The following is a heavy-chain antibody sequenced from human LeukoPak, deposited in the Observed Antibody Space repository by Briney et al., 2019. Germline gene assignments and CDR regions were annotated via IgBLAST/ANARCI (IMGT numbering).Heavy chain of an antibody. CDR3: AKNAGYSYGLYYFDY. CDR2: IISSGDIT. D-gene: IGHD5-18*01. V-gene: IGHV3-23*01. CDR1: GFPFSSYA. Sequence: GGSLRLSCTASGFPFSSYAMSWVRLAPGKGLEWVSSIISSGDITCSPDSLKGRFTISRDNSKNTVYLQMDSLRADDSAVYYCAKNAGYSYGLYYFDYWGQGALVTVSS. J-gene: IGHJ4*02.